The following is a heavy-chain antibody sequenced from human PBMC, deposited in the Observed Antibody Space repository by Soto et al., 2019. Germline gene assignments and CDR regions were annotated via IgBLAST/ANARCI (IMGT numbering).Heavy chain of an antibody. J-gene: IGHJ3*02. D-gene: IGHD2-2*02. V-gene: IGHV3-13*01. CDR2: IGTAGDT. CDR1: GFTFSSYD. Sequence: GGSLRLSCAASGFTFSSYDMHWVRQATGKGLEWVSAIGTAGDTYYPGSVKGRFTISREKAKNSLYLQMNSLRAGDTAVYYWARKCSRTSCYKAFDIWGQGTMVTVSS. CDR3: ARKCSRTSCYKAFDI.